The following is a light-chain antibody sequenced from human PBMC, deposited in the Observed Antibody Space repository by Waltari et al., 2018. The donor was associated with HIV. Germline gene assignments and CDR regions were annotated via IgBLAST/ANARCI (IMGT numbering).Light chain of an antibody. CDR1: SSDVGAHNP. CDR3: CSYTTSSTLV. J-gene: IGLJ2*01. V-gene: IGLV2-14*01. CDR2: EDT. Sequence: QSALTQPASMSGSPGQSITISCTATSSDVGAHNPVSWYQQHPGKVPKLMICEDTKRPSEISNRFSGSKSGNTASLTISGLQAEDEADYYCCSYTTSSTLVFGGGTKLTVL.